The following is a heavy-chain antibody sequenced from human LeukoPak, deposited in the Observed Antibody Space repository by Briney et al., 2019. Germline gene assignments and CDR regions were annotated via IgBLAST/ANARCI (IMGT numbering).Heavy chain of an antibody. CDR2: INHSGST. Sequence: SETLSLTCAVYGGSFSGYYWSWIRQPPGKGLEWIGEINHSGSTNYNPSLKSRVTISVDTSKNQLSLKLSSVTAADTAVYYCARGPNAFDIWGQGTMVTVSS. CDR3: ARGPNAFDI. CDR1: GGSFSGYY. V-gene: IGHV4-34*01. J-gene: IGHJ3*02.